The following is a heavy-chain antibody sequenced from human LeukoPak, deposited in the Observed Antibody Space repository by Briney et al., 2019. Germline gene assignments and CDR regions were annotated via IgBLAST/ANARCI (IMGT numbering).Heavy chain of an antibody. Sequence: GGSLRLSCAASGFTFSSYWMHWVRQAPGKGLEWVAVIWYDGSNKYYADSVKGRFTISRDNSKNTLYLQMNSLRAEDTAVYYCARGPVTPSGSYYYFDYWGQGTLVTVSS. CDR1: GFTFSSYW. J-gene: IGHJ4*02. D-gene: IGHD1-26*01. CDR2: IWYDGSNK. CDR3: ARGPVTPSGSYYYFDY. V-gene: IGHV3-33*08.